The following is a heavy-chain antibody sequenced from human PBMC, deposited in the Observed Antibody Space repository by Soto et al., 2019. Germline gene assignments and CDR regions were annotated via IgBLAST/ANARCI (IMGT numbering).Heavy chain of an antibody. V-gene: IGHV1-58*01. CDR3: APDAPRAHFRSSHTYYYYSMDV. J-gene: IGHJ6*01. CDR1: GITSTRTA. Sequence: SVKVFSKASGITSTRTAVQWMRHALGQRLECIGRIVAGTGSTTYAQIVHERIAITRDMSTNTSYMELSGPKPEETAIYSCAPDAPRAHFRSSHTYYYYSMDVWRQGTRVTVSS. CDR2: IVAGTGST. D-gene: IGHD3-3*02.